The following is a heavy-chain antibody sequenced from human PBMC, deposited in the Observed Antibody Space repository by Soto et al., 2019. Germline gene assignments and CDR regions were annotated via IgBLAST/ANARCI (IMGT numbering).Heavy chain of an antibody. CDR2: ISSSSSYI. CDR1: GFTFSSYS. J-gene: IGHJ3*02. Sequence: GSLRLSCAASGFTFSSYSMNWVRQAPGKGLEWVSSISSSSSYIYYADSVKGRFTISRDNAKNSLYLQMNSLRAEDTAVYYCARDSEGYQLPFDIWGQGTMVTVSS. V-gene: IGHV3-21*01. D-gene: IGHD2-2*01. CDR3: ARDSEGYQLPFDI.